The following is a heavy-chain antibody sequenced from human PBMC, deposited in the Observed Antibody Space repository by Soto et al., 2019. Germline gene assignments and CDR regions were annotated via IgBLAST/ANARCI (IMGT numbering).Heavy chain of an antibody. D-gene: IGHD1-1*01. CDR2: IYWDDDK. CDR3: AHRLPGSSFDY. V-gene: IGHV2-5*02. J-gene: IGHJ4*02. CDR1: GFSLSTSGVG. Sequence: QITLKESGPSLVKPTQTLTLTCTFSGFSLSTSGVGVGWIRQPPGKALEWLALIYWDDDKRYTPSLKSRLTTSKDTSKNQVVLTMTNMDPMDTATYYCAHRLPGSSFDYWGQGTLVTVSS.